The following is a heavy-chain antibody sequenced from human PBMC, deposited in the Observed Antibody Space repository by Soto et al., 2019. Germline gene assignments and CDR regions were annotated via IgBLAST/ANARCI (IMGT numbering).Heavy chain of an antibody. V-gene: IGHV1-69*13. CDR1: GGTFSIYA. CDR2: IIPIFGTA. Sequence: SLKVSCKASGGTFSIYAISWVRQAPGQGLEWMGGIIPIFGTANYAQKFQGRVTITADESTSTAYMELSSLRSEDTAVYYCAAYGSGSYPKTYYFDYWGQGTLVTVSS. J-gene: IGHJ4*02. CDR3: AAYGSGSYPKTYYFDY. D-gene: IGHD3-10*01.